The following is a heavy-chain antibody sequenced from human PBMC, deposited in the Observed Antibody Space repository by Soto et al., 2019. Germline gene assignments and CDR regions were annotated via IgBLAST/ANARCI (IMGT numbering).Heavy chain of an antibody. CDR2: IIPIYGTA. J-gene: IGHJ4*02. CDR3: ASNPMGENEPRFDY. D-gene: IGHD2-8*01. CDR1: GGTFSSYA. Sequence: QVQLVQSGAEVKKPGSSVKVSCKASGGTFSSYAISWVRQAPGQGLEWMGVIIPIYGTANYAQKFQGRVTITAEESTSTAYMELSSLRSEDTAVYYCASNPMGENEPRFDYWGQGTLVTVSS. V-gene: IGHV1-69*12.